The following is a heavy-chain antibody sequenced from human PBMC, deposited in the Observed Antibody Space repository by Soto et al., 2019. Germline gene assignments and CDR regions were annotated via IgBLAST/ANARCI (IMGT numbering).Heavy chain of an antibody. J-gene: IGHJ6*02. Sequence: PSQTLSLTCAISVDSVSSNSAAWNWISQSPSRGLEWLGRTYYRSKWYNDYAVSVKSRITINPDTSKNQFSLQLNSVTPEDTAVYYCARGYSSGWYVHSYYYHYGMDVWGQGTTVTVSS. D-gene: IGHD6-19*01. CDR1: VDSVSSNSAA. V-gene: IGHV6-1*01. CDR2: TYYRSKWYN. CDR3: ARGYSSGWYVHSYYYHYGMDV.